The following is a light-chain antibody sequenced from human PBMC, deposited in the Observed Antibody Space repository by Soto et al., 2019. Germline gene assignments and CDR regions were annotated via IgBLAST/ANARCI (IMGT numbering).Light chain of an antibody. CDR2: GAF. V-gene: IGKV3-20*01. CDR3: HKYGSSPRT. J-gene: IGKJ1*01. CDR1: PSVSSSY. Sequence: EIVLTQSPGTLSLSPGERVTLSSRASPSVSSSYLAWHQQKPGEAPSLLIYGAFSRATSIPDRFSGSRSGRDFTLTISRLEPEDFEVYYCHKYGSSPRTFGQGTKVDSK.